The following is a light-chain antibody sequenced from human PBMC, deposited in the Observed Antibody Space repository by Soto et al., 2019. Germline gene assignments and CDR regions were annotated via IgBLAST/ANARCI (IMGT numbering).Light chain of an antibody. CDR2: EVT. J-gene: IGLJ3*02. CDR1: SSDVGGYKY. V-gene: IGLV2-14*01. Sequence: QSALTQPASVSGSPGQSITISCTGTSSDVGGYKYVSWYQQHPGKAPKLMIYEVTSRPSGVSNRFSGSKSGNTASLTISGLQAEDEADYYCCLSPGSLTWLFGGGTKLTVL. CDR3: CLSPGSLTWL.